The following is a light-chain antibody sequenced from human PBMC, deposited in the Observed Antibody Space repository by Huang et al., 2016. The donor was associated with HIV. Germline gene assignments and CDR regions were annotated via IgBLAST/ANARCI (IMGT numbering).Light chain of an antibody. CDR1: QTILHDSDSRTY. CDR2: WAS. J-gene: IGKJ3*01. Sequence: DIVMTQSPDSLAVSLGERATINCKPSQTILHDSDSRTYLAWYQQKPGQPPKRLIHWASIRKSGVPDRFIGSGSGTDFTLTISSLQAEDVAVYYCQQYYSSPFTFGPGTNVDI. V-gene: IGKV4-1*01. CDR3: QQYYSSPFT.